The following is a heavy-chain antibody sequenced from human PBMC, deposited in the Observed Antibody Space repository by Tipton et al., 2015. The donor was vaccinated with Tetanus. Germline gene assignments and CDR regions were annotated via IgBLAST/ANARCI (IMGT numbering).Heavy chain of an antibody. CDR3: EAQRTSEDF. CDR1: GFTFSHFA. D-gene: IGHD1-14*01. V-gene: IGHV3-23*01. J-gene: IGHJ4*02. Sequence: SLRLSCVASGFTFSHFAVSWVRRAPGRGLEWVSSLSHDGGNIYYADFARGRFTISRDNSKNTLFLQMDDLRVEDTAIYYCEAQRTSEDFWGQGTLVTASS. CDR2: LSHDGGNI.